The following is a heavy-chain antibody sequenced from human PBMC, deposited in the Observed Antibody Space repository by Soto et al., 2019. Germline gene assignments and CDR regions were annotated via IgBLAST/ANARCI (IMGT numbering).Heavy chain of an antibody. CDR3: ARRARPDFYYMDV. V-gene: IGHV4-34*01. J-gene: IGHJ6*03. D-gene: IGHD6-6*01. Sequence: SETLSLTCAVYGGSVSGYYWSWIRQPPGKGLEWIGEINHSGRTNYNPSLKSRVTISRDNSKNTVYLQMGSLRPEDMAVYYCARRARPDFYYMDVWGKGTTVTVSS. CDR1: GGSVSGYY. CDR2: INHSGRT.